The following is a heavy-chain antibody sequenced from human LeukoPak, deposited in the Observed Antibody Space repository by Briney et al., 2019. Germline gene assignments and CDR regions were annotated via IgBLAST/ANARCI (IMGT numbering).Heavy chain of an antibody. CDR1: GFSFRPSH. CDR2: ISSGSSAI. Sequence: RPGGSLRLSCAASGFSFRPSHMNRVRQAPGKGLEWVSYISSGSSAIYYTDSVKGRFTVSRDNAKSSLSLQMDSLRDEDTAIYYCATDRPHWSFDYWGQGTLVTVSS. J-gene: IGHJ4*02. D-gene: IGHD2-8*02. V-gene: IGHV3-48*02. CDR3: ATDRPHWSFDY.